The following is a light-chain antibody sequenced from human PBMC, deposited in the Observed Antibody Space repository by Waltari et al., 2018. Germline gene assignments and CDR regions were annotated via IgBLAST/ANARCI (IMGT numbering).Light chain of an antibody. CDR3: QQYNDWPYT. Sequence: EMVMTQSPATLSVSPGERATLSCRASQSVSSSLAWYPQKPGQAPRFLMYGAFTRATGIPDRFSGSGSGTDFTLTISSLQSEDFAVYYCQQYNDWPYTFGQGTKLEIK. CDR1: QSVSSS. CDR2: GAF. J-gene: IGKJ2*01. V-gene: IGKV3-15*01.